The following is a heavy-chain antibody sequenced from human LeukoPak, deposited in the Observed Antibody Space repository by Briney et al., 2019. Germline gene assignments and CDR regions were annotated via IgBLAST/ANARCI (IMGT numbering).Heavy chain of an antibody. V-gene: IGHV3-30*03. J-gene: IGHJ4*02. CDR3: ARPDYGDYVAFDY. D-gene: IGHD4-17*01. CDR2: ITYDGSNK. Sequence: PGGSLRLSCAASGFTFSTYGMHWVRQAPGKGLEWVAVITYDGSNKYYADSVKGRFTISRDNSKNTLYLQMNSLRAEDTAVYYCARPDYGDYVAFDYWGQGTLVTVSS. CDR1: GFTFSTYG.